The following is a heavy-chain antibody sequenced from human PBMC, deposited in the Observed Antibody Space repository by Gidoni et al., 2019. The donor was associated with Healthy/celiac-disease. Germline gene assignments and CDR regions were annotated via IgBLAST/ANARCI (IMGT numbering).Heavy chain of an antibody. J-gene: IGHJ1*01. D-gene: IGHD2-15*01. Sequence: EVQLVESGGVVVQPGGSLRLSCAASGFTFDDYTMHWVRQAPGKGLEWVSLISWDGGSTYYADSVKGRFTISRDNSKNSLYLQMNSLRTEDTALYYCAKDRAGGGVLIYFQHWGQGTLVTVSS. V-gene: IGHV3-43*01. CDR2: ISWDGGST. CDR1: GFTFDDYT. CDR3: AKDRAGGGVLIYFQH.